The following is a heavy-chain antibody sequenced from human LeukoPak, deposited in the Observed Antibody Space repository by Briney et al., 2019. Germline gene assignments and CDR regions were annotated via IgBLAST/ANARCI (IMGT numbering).Heavy chain of an antibody. Sequence: ASVKVSCKASGYTFTNYDINWVRQATGQGLEWVGWMNPNSGNTDYAQEFQGRITMTRNTFISTAYMEMRSLRSEDTAMYYCAKSKVGATTLPIDFWGQGTLVTVSS. CDR3: AKSKVGATTLPIDF. V-gene: IGHV1-8*01. CDR1: GYTFTNYD. D-gene: IGHD1-26*01. J-gene: IGHJ4*02. CDR2: MNPNSGNT.